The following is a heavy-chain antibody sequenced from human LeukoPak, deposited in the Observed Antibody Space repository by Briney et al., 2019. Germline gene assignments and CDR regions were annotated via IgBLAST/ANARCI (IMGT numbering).Heavy chain of an antibody. Sequence: PGRSLRLSCAVSGFTFDDYAMHWVRQVPGKGLEWVSGINWNSDSIGYADSVKGRFTISRDNSKNTLYLQMNSLRAEDTAVYYCAKWRGFGELTSSDYWGQGTLVTVSS. CDR1: GFTFDDYA. CDR2: INWNSDSI. J-gene: IGHJ4*02. D-gene: IGHD3-10*01. CDR3: AKWRGFGELTSSDY. V-gene: IGHV3-9*01.